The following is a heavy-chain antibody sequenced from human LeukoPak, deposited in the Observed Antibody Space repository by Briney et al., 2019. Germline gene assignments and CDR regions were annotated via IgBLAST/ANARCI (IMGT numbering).Heavy chain of an antibody. J-gene: IGHJ4*02. D-gene: IGHD4-17*01. CDR3: AKHRTGGTYGDYGFDY. CDR1: GFTFSTYG. CDR2: IRHDGSKT. Sequence: GGSLRLSCAASGFTFSTYGMNWVRQAPGKGLEWVASIRHDGSKTYYADSVKGRFTISRDNSKNTLYLQMNSLRAEDTAVYYCAKHRTGGTYGDYGFDYWGQGTLVPVSS. V-gene: IGHV3-30*02.